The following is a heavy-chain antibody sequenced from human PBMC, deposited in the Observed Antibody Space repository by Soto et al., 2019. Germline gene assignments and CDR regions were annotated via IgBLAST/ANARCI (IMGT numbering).Heavy chain of an antibody. V-gene: IGHV4-31*03. D-gene: IGHD2-15*01. CDR3: ARDQGYCSGGSCYRSNSWFDP. J-gene: IGHJ5*02. CDR2: IYYSGST. CDR1: GGSISSGGYY. Sequence: PSETLSLTCTVSGGSISSGGYYWSWIRQHPGKGLEWIGYIYYSGSTYYNPSLKSRVTISVDTSKNQFSLKLSSVTAADTAVYYCARDQGYCSGGSCYRSNSWFDPWGQGTLVTVSS.